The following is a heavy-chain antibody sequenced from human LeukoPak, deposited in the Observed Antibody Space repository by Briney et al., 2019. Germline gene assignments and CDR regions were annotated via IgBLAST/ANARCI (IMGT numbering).Heavy chain of an antibody. Sequence: SETLCLTCTVGGGSLSGHYWGWIRQPPGKGLELVGHIYYTGSTFYNPALNSRVNITLATSRNQFSLRLTSVIAGDTAVYYCARFSWGCSTASCYLTNWGQGALVTVSS. J-gene: IGHJ4*02. CDR2: IYYTGST. V-gene: IGHV4-59*11. CDR1: GGSLSGHY. D-gene: IGHD2-2*01. CDR3: ARFSWGCSTASCYLTN.